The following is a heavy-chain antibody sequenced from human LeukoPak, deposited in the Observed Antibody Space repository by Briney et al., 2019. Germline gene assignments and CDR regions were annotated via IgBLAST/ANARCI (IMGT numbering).Heavy chain of an antibody. CDR1: SGSISSYY. CDR3: ARVGRYYGSGSLVDY. D-gene: IGHD3-10*01. J-gene: IGHJ4*02. V-gene: IGHV4-59*01. CDR2: IYYNGDT. Sequence: PSETLSLTCTVSSGSISSYYWSWIRQPPGKGLEWIGYIYYNGDTYYNPSLKSRVSISLDTSKNQFSLKLSSVTAADTAVYYCARVGRYYGSGSLVDYWGQGTLVTVSS.